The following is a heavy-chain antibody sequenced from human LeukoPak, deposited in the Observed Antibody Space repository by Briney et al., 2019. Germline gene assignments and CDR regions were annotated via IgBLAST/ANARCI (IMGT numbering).Heavy chain of an antibody. CDR3: ARVGSAYSSSSDDY. V-gene: IGHV3-21*01. Sequence: PGGSLRLSCAASGFTFSSYSMNWVRQAPGKGLEWVSSISSSSYIYYADSVKGRFTISRDNAKNSLYLQMNSLRAENTAVYYCARVGSAYSSSSDDYWGQGTLVTVSS. D-gene: IGHD6-6*01. CDR1: GFTFSSYS. CDR2: ISSSSYI. J-gene: IGHJ4*02.